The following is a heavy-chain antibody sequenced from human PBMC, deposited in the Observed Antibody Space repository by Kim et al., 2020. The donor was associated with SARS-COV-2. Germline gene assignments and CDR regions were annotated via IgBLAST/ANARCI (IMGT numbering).Heavy chain of an antibody. V-gene: IGHV1-2*06. Sequence: ASVKVSCKASGYTFTGYYMHWVRQAPGQGLEWMGRINPNSGGTNYAQKFQGRVTMTRDTSISTAYMELSRLRSDDTAVYYCARFGNYYDSSGAFDIWGQGTMVTVSS. CDR3: ARFGNYYDSSGAFDI. CDR1: GYTFTGYY. J-gene: IGHJ3*02. CDR2: INPNSGGT. D-gene: IGHD3-22*01.